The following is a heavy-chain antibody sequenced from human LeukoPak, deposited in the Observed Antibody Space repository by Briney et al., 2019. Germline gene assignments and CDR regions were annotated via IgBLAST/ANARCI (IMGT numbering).Heavy chain of an antibody. Sequence: SETLSLTCAVYGGSFSGYYWSWIRQPPGKGLGWIGEINHSGSTNYNPSLKSRVTISVDTSKNQFSLKLSSVTAADTAVYYCARGPPYYDFWSGKSTYYYYYYGMDVWAKGPRSPSP. CDR3: ARGPPYYDFWSGKSTYYYYYYGMDV. D-gene: IGHD3-3*01. J-gene: IGHJ6*02. CDR2: INHSGST. CDR1: GGSFSGYY. V-gene: IGHV4-34*01.